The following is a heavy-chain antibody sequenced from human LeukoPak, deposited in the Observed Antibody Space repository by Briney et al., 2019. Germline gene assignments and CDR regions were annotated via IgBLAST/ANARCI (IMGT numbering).Heavy chain of an antibody. D-gene: IGHD2-15*01. J-gene: IGHJ6*03. V-gene: IGHV1-3*01. CDR3: ARGRGTSGSNRDFYYYYYMDV. CDR2: MNGGNGNT. CDR1: GYIFTDYA. Sequence: ASVKVSCKASGYIFTDYATHWLRQAPGQRPEWMGWMNGGNGNTEYSQKFQGRITLIRDTSAATAYMELSSLRHDDLAVYYCARGRGTSGSNRDFYYYYYMDVWGKGTTVTVSS.